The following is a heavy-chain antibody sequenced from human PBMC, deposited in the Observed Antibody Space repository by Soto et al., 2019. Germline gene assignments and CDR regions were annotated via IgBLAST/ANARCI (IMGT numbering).Heavy chain of an antibody. CDR2: INAGNGNT. D-gene: IGHD1-26*01. J-gene: IGHJ2*01. Sequence: ASVKVSCTASGGTFSSYAISWVRQAPGQRLEWMGWINAGNGNTKYSQKFQGRVTITRDTSASTAYMELSSLRSEDTAVYYCARGGSLYWYFDLWGRGTLVTVS. CDR3: ARGGSLYWYFDL. V-gene: IGHV1-3*01. CDR1: GGTFSSYA.